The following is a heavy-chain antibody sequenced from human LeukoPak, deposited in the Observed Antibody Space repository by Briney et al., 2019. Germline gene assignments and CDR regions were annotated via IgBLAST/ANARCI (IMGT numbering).Heavy chain of an antibody. CDR3: VRESRIMTTVRYWFDP. J-gene: IGHJ5*02. CDR1: GSSMRTTTYY. CDR2: IYYSGGT. Sequence: PSETLSLTCTVSGSSMRTTTYYWGWIRQPPGKGLEYIGSIYYSGGTYYNPSLRSRVTISIDISKNQFSVNLSSVTAADTAIYYRVRESRIMTTVRYWFDPWGQGTLVTVSS. D-gene: IGHD1-1*01. V-gene: IGHV4-39*07.